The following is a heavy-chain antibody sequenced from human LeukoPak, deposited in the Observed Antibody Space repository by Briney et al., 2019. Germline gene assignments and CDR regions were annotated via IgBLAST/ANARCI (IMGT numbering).Heavy chain of an antibody. Sequence: GGSLRLSCAASGFTFSDYYMSWIRQAPGKGLEWVSYISGRSGYTNYADSVKGRFTISRDNAKSSLYLQMNSLRAEDTAVYYCARLDSGYLPDSWGQGTLVTVSS. CDR1: GFTFSDYY. CDR3: ARLDSGYLPDS. D-gene: IGHD3-22*01. J-gene: IGHJ4*02. V-gene: IGHV3-11*03. CDR2: ISGRSGYT.